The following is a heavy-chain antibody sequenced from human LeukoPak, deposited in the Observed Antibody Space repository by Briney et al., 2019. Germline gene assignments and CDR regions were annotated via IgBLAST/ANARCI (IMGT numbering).Heavy chain of an antibody. J-gene: IGHJ6*03. Sequence: SETPSLTCTVSGGSISSSSYYWGWIRQPPGKGLEWIGYIYYSGSTNYNPSLKSRVTISVDTSKNQFSLKLSSVTAADTAVYYCARGTYYYYYMDVWGKGTTVTVSS. CDR2: IYYSGST. V-gene: IGHV4-61*05. CDR1: GGSISSSSYY. CDR3: ARGTYYYYYMDV.